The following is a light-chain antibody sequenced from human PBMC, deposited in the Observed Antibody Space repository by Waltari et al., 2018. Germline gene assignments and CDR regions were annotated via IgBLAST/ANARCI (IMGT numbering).Light chain of an antibody. CDR1: QSVVFSSNNKNY. J-gene: IGKJ2*01. CDR3: QQCYTFPYT. CDR2: WAS. V-gene: IGKV4-1*01. Sequence: DIVLTQSPDSLAVSRGERATINCKSSQSVVFSSNNKNYLAWYQQKPGQPPKLLITWASTREAGVPDRFSGSGSETDFTLTISSLQAEDVAVYYCQQCYTFPYTFGQGTKLEIK.